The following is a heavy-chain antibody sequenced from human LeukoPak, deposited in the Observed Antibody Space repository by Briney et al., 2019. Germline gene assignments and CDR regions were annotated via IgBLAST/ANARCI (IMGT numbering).Heavy chain of an antibody. J-gene: IGHJ3*02. V-gene: IGHV4-61*02. Sequence: SETLSFTCTVLGGSISSGSYYWSWIRQPAGKGLGWMGRIYTSGSTNYNPSLKSQVTISVDTPKNQFSLKLSSVTAADTAVYYCARDRPSAYYDILTGYQTAFDIWGQGTMVTVSS. CDR2: IYTSGST. D-gene: IGHD3-9*01. CDR1: GGSISSGSYY. CDR3: ARDRPSAYYDILTGYQTAFDI.